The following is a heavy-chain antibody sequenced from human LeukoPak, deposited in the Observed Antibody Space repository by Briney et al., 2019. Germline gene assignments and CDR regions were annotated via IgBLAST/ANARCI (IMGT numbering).Heavy chain of an antibody. CDR1: GVSFSGYY. CDR3: ARGQGAGTGSRWFDP. Sequence: SETLSLTCAVYGVSFSGYYWSWNRPGPGKGLEGIGEINHSGSTNYNPSLKSRVTISVDTSKNQFSLKLSSVTAADTAVYYCARGQGAGTGSRWFDPWGQGTLVTVSS. J-gene: IGHJ5*02. V-gene: IGHV4-34*01. D-gene: IGHD6-19*01. CDR2: INHSGST.